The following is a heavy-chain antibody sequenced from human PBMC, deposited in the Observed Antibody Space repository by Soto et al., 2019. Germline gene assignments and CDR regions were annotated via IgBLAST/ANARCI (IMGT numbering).Heavy chain of an antibody. V-gene: IGHV1-3*04. D-gene: IGHD6-13*01. CDR2: IHTGNGAT. Sequence: QVQLVQSGAEVKKPGASVKVSCKASGYTFTSYTMYWVRQAPGQRLEWIGWIHTGNGATKYSQKFKGRATITRDTSASTADMELSSLTYEDTAVYYCTRAQGIGAAAFDYFDPWGQGTLVTVSS. CDR1: GYTFTSYT. J-gene: IGHJ5*02. CDR3: TRAQGIGAAAFDYFDP.